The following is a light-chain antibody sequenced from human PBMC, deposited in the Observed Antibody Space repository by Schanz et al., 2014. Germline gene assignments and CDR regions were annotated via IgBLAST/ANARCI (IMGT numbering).Light chain of an antibody. J-gene: IGKJ4*01. V-gene: IGKV3-11*01. Sequence: EIVLTQSPATLSLSPGERATLSCRASQSVSSYLAWYQQKPGQAPRLLIYDASNRATGIPARFSGSGSGTDFTLTISSLEPEDFATYYCQQYKSYSPLTFGGGTNVEIK. CDR2: DAS. CDR1: QSVSSY. CDR3: QQYKSYSPLT.